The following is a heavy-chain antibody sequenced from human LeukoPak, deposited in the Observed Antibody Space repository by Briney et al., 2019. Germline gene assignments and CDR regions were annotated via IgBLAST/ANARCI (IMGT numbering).Heavy chain of an antibody. CDR1: GYTFNTYG. D-gene: IGHD6-19*01. V-gene: IGHV1-18*01. J-gene: IGHJ3*02. CDR2: ISGYNGKT. Sequence: ASVKVSCKASGYTFNTYGITWVRQAPGQGLEWMGWISGYNGKTKYAQKLQDRVTMTTDTSTTTAYMELRSLRSDDTAVYYCARGLQENLAWLTAFSAFDIWGQGTMVTASS. CDR3: ARGLQENLAWLTAFSAFDI.